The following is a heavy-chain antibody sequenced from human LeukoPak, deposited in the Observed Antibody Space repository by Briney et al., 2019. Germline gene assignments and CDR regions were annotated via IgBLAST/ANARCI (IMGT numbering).Heavy chain of an antibody. Sequence: ASVKVSCKASGYTFTSYGISWVRQAPGQGLEWMGWISAYSGDTNYAQKFQGRATMTTDTSTSTAYMELSRLRSDDTAVYYCARGRDAFDPWGQGTLVTVSS. V-gene: IGHV1-18*01. CDR2: ISAYSGDT. CDR1: GYTFTSYG. CDR3: ARGRDAFDP. J-gene: IGHJ5*02.